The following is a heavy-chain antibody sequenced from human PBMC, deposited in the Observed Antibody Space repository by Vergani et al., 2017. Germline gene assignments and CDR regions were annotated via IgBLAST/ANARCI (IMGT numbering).Heavy chain of an antibody. J-gene: IGHJ4*02. D-gene: IGHD3-9*01. V-gene: IGHV1-46*03. Sequence: QVQVVQSGAEVKKSGASVKVSCKTSGYTFSNDYMHWVRQAPGQGLEWMGIINPSGGHTNYAQKFQGRVTMTRDTSTSTVYMELSSLRSEDTVIYYCARGDYGILTGYRYWGQGTLVTVSA. CDR3: ARGDYGILTGYRY. CDR2: INPSGGHT. CDR1: GYTFSNDY.